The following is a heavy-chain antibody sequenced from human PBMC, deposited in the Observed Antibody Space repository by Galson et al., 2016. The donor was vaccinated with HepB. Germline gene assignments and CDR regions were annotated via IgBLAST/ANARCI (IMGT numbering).Heavy chain of an antibody. CDR2: IDTDRSST. V-gene: IGHV3-74*01. Sequence: SLRLSCAASGFTFSSYWMHWVRQVPGKGLVWVSRIDTDRSSTTYADSVKGRFTISRDNAKNTVYLEMNSLRAEDTAVYFCARALIDFRGEDYWGQGTLVTVSS. CDR1: GFTFSSYW. D-gene: IGHD3-16*01. J-gene: IGHJ4*02. CDR3: ARALIDFRGEDY.